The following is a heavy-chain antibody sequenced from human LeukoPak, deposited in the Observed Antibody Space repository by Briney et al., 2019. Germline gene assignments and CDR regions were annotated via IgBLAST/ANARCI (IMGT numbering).Heavy chain of an antibody. CDR3: ARDASEYSSSSGVRVYNWFDP. D-gene: IGHD6-6*01. CDR1: GGTFSSYA. Sequence: GASVKVSCKASGGTFSSYAISWVRQAPGQGLEWMGGIIPIFGTANYAQKFQGRVTITTDESTSTAYMELSSLRSEDTAVYYCARDASEYSSSSGVRVYNWFDPWGQGTLVTVSS. CDR2: IIPIFGTA. V-gene: IGHV1-69*05. J-gene: IGHJ5*02.